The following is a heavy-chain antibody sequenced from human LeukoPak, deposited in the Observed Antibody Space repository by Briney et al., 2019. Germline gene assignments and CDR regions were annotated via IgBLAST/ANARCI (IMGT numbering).Heavy chain of an antibody. CDR1: GSTFSSYA. CDR2: FSAGGGST. V-gene: IGHV3-23*01. CDR3: AKEGGSEFDY. Sequence: GGSLRLSCAASGSTFSSYAMNWVRQAPGKGLEWVSAFSAGGGSTYYADSVKGRFTISRDNSKNTLYLQMNSLRAEDTAVYYCAKEGGSEFDYWGQGTLVTVSS. J-gene: IGHJ4*02. D-gene: IGHD1-26*01.